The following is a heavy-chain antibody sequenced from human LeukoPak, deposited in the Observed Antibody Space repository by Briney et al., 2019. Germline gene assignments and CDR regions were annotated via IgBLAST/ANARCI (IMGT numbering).Heavy chain of an antibody. Sequence: SGPTLANPTQTLTLTCTFSGFSLSTNGMRASWIRQPPGKALEWLARIDWDNDKFYSTSLRTRLTIFKDTSKNEVVLTMTNMDPVDTATYYCARSSDGSYYDYWGQGTLVTVSS. V-gene: IGHV2-70*04. CDR3: ARSSDGSYYDY. J-gene: IGHJ4*02. CDR1: GFSLSTNGMR. D-gene: IGHD5-24*01. CDR2: IDWDNDK.